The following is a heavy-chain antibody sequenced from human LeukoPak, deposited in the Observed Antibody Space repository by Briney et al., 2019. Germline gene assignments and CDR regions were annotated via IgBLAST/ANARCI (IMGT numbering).Heavy chain of an antibody. Sequence: GGSLRLSCAASGFTFSTYAMTWVRQAPGQGLEWVSSISGSGGSTYYADSVKGRFTISRDNSKNTLYLQMNSLRAEDTAVYYCAKSYSSGWWGQGTLVTVSS. CDR2: ISGSGGST. CDR3: AKSYSSGW. J-gene: IGHJ4*02. CDR1: GFTFSTYA. V-gene: IGHV3-23*01. D-gene: IGHD6-19*01.